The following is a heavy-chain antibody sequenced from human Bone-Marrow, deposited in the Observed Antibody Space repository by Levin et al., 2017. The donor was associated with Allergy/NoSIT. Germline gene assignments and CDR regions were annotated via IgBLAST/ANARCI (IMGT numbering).Heavy chain of an antibody. CDR3: ARDFASADSRYSYFDM. CDR1: GFTFSNYA. CDR2: VSHDENIK. D-gene: IGHD3-22*01. Sequence: GGSLRLSCVVSGFTFSNYAMHWVRQAPGKGLEWVAVVSHDENIKYYADSVRGRFTISRDNPKKTLYLQMSGLTPEDTAVYFCARDFASADSRYSYFDMWGQGTPVTVSS. J-gene: IGHJ4*02. V-gene: IGHV3-30-3*01.